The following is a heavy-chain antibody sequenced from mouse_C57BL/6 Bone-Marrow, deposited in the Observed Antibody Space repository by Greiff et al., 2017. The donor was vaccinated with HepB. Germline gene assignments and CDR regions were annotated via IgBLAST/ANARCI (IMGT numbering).Heavy chain of an antibody. Sequence: EVQLQQSGAELVRPGASVKLSCTASGFNIKDDYMHWVKQRPEQGLEWIGWIDPENGDTEYASKFQGKATITADTSSNTAYLQLSSLTSEDTAVYYYTPYYYEWYFDVWGTGTTVTVSS. CDR2: IDPENGDT. CDR1: GFNIKDDY. D-gene: IGHD1-1*01. CDR3: TPYYYEWYFDV. J-gene: IGHJ1*03. V-gene: IGHV14-4*01.